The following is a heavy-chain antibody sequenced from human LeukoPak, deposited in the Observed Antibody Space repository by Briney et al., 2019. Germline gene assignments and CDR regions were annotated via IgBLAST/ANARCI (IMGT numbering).Heavy chain of an antibody. CDR3: ARRNMPGYSSGWYYFDY. CDR1: GYSFTSYW. Sequence: LGESLKISCKGSGYSFTSYWIDWVRQLPGKGLEWMGIIYPGDSDTRYSPSFHDKVTISADNSISTAYLLWSSLMASDTTTYYFARRNMPGYSSGWYYFDYWGKGTLVTVSS. V-gene: IGHV5-51*01. D-gene: IGHD6-19*01. CDR2: IYPGDSDT. J-gene: IGHJ4*02.